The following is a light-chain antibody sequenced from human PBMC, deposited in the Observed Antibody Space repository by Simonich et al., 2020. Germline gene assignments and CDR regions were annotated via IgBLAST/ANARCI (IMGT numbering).Light chain of an antibody. Sequence: QSALTQPASVSGSPGQSITISFTGTSSDVGSYNLVSWYQQHPGKAPNLMIYEGRKRHSGVSNRFTGTKTGNTAPMTISGLQAEDEADYYCCSYAGSSTCNWVFGGGTKLTVL. J-gene: IGLJ3*02. V-gene: IGLV2-23*01. CDR1: SSDVGSYNL. CDR3: CSYAGSSTCNWV. CDR2: EGR.